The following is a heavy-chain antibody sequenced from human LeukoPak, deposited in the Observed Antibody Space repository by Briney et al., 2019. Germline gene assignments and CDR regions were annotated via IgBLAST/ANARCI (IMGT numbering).Heavy chain of an antibody. CDR3: AKGFVVVVGATQSSWFDP. D-gene: IGHD2-15*01. V-gene: IGHV3-30*18. J-gene: IGHJ5*02. CDR2: ISYDGSNK. Sequence: GGSLRLSCAASGFTFSSYGMHWVRQAPSKGLEWVTVISYDGSNKYYADSVKGRFTISRDNSKNTLYLQMNSLRAEDTAVYYCAKGFVVVVGATQSSWFDPWGQGTLVTVSS. CDR1: GFTFSSYG.